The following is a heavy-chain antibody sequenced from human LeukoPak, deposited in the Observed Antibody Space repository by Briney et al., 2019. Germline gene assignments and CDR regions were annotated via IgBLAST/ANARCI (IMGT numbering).Heavy chain of an antibody. J-gene: IGHJ4*02. CDR3: AKREYSYGLYYFDY. CDR1: GFTFSSYA. Sequence: GGSLRLSCAASGFTFSSYAMSWVRQAPGKGLKWVSAISGSGGSTYYADSVKGRFTISRDNSKNTLYLQMNSLRAEDTAVYYCAKREYSYGLYYFDYWGQGTLVTVSS. V-gene: IGHV3-23*01. D-gene: IGHD5-18*01. CDR2: ISGSGGST.